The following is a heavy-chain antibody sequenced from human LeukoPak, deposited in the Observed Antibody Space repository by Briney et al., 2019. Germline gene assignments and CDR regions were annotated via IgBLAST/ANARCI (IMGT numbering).Heavy chain of an antibody. J-gene: IGHJ4*02. Sequence: GGSLRLSCAASGFTFSSYWMSWVHQAPGKGLEWVANIKQDGSEKYYVDSVKGRFTISRDNAKNSLYLQMNSLRAEDTAVYYCARDPGGYSSSWYEPGYWGQGTLVTVSS. D-gene: IGHD6-13*01. CDR1: GFTFSSYW. V-gene: IGHV3-7*03. CDR2: IKQDGSEK. CDR3: ARDPGGYSSSWYEPGY.